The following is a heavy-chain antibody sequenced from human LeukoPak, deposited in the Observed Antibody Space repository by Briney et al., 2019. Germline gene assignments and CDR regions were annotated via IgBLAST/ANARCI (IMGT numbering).Heavy chain of an antibody. V-gene: IGHV3-20*04. CDR2: ISRNGGSA. CDR1: GFTFDEYG. J-gene: IGHJ4*02. Sequence: PGGSLRLSCAASGFTFDEYGMTWVRQAPGKGLEWVSGISRNGGSAGYADSVKGRFTISRDNAMSSLYLQMNSLRVEDTAVYYCGRGHWGLDYWGQGTLVTVSS. CDR3: GRGHWGLDY. D-gene: IGHD7-27*01.